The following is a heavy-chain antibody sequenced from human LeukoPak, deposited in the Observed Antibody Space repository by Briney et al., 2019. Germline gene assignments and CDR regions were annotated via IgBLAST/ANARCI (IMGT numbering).Heavy chain of an antibody. CDR2: ISWNSGSI. Sequence: GRSLRLSCAASGFTFDDYAMHWVRHAPGKGLEWVSGISWNSGSIGYADSVKGRFTISRDNAKNSLYLQMNSLRAEDTALYYCAKDNSRDNSGWYYFDYWGQGTLVTVSS. V-gene: IGHV3-9*01. CDR3: AKDNSRDNSGWYYFDY. CDR1: GFTFDDYA. J-gene: IGHJ4*02. D-gene: IGHD6-19*01.